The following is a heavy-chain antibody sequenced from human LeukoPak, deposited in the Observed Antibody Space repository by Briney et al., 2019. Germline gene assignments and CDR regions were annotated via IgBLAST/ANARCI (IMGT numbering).Heavy chain of an antibody. D-gene: IGHD4-17*01. Sequence: SETLSLTCAVYGAPFSGYSWNWIRLSPGKGLEWLGEINHTGSTKYNPSLKSRVFTSVDTSKNQFSLNLRSVTAADTALYYCARGRRTTVPTFRPDLFDYWGQGSLITVSS. CDR1: GAPFSGYS. V-gene: IGHV4-34*01. CDR3: ARGRRTTVPTFRPDLFDY. J-gene: IGHJ4*02. CDR2: INHTGST.